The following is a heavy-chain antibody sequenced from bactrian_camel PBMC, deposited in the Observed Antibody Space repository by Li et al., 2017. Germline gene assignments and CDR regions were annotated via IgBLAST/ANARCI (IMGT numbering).Heavy chain of an antibody. CDR1: GYATSRYF. CDR2: IYTGGSST. Sequence: VQLVESGGGSVQAGGSLRLSCAQSGYATSRYFMGWFRQAPGKEREAVAGIYTGGSSTWYADAVKGRFFISRDNDKNTVYIQMNNLKSEDTAVYYCAAEVGEDYGLDASEYNYWGQGTQVTVS. CDR3: AAEVGEDYGLDASEYNY. J-gene: IGHJ4*01. D-gene: IGHD1*01. V-gene: IGHV3S1*01.